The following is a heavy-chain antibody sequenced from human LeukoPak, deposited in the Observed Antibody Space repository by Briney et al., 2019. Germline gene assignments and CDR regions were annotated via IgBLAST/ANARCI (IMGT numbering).Heavy chain of an antibody. Sequence: GGSLRLSCAASRFTFSSYWMNWVRQAPGKGLEWVASINQDGSDKYYVESVKGRFTISGDNAKNTLYLQMNSLRADDTAVYYCARSGRGGAFDIWGQGTMVTVSS. CDR3: ARSGRGGAFDI. J-gene: IGHJ3*02. V-gene: IGHV3-7*01. CDR2: INQDGSDK. CDR1: RFTFSSYW. D-gene: IGHD1-26*01.